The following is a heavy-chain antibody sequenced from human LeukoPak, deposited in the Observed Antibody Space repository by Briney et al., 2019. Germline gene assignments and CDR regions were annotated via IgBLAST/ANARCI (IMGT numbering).Heavy chain of an antibody. CDR1: GFTFSSYA. CDR2: ISASGRTT. Sequence: PGGSLRLSCAAAGFTFSSYAMSWVRQAPGKGLEWVSHISASGRTTDYADSVKGRFTISRDNSKNTVNLQMNSLRAEDTAVYYFAKLWRCCNFYWNFLGQGTLVNVSS. CDR3: AKLWRCCNFYWNF. D-gene: IGHD3-3*01. J-gene: IGHJ4*02. V-gene: IGHV3-23*01.